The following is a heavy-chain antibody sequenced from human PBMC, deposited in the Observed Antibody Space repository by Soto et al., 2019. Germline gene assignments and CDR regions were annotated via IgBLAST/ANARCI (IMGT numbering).Heavy chain of an antibody. CDR2: IWYDGSNK. CDR1: GFTFSSYG. Sequence: QVQLVESGGGVVQPGRSLRLSCAASGFTFSSYGMHWVRQAPGKGLEWVAVIWYDGSNKYYADSVKGRFTISRDNSKNTLDQQMNSLRAEDTAVYYCARDMTTVGVGFDYWGQGTLVTVSS. D-gene: IGHD4-4*01. J-gene: IGHJ4*02. CDR3: ARDMTTVGVGFDY. V-gene: IGHV3-33*01.